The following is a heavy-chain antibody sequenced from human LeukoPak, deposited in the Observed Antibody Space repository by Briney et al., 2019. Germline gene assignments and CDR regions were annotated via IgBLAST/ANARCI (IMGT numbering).Heavy chain of an antibody. D-gene: IGHD6-6*01. CDR3: ARDLYSSSLDAFDI. CDR2: INPNSGGT. CDR1: GYTFTGYY. Sequence: ASVKVSCKASGYTFTGYYMHWVRQAPGQGLEWMGWINPNSGGTSYAQKFQGRVTMTRDTSISTAYMELSRLRSDDTAVYYCARDLYSSSLDAFDIWGQGTMVTVSS. J-gene: IGHJ3*02. V-gene: IGHV1-2*02.